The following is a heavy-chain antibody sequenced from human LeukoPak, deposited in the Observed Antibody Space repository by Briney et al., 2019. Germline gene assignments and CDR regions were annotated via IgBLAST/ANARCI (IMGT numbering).Heavy chain of an antibody. D-gene: IGHD3-3*01. Sequence: VASVKVSCKASGYTFTTYAMNWVRQAPGQGLEWMGWINTNTGNPTYAQGFTGRFVFSLDTSVSTAYLQISSLKAEDTAVYYCARAETQYYDFWSGYHNWFDPWGQGTLVTVSS. CDR3: ARAETQYYDFWSGYHNWFDP. CDR1: GYTFTTYA. V-gene: IGHV7-4-1*02. J-gene: IGHJ5*02. CDR2: INTNTGNP.